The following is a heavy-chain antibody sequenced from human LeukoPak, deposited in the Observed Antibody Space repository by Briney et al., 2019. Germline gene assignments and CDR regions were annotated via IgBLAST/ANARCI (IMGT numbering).Heavy chain of an antibody. CDR1: GGTFSSYA. CDR3: ASAGYYYGSGSYYNGPFDY. D-gene: IGHD3-10*01. V-gene: IGHV1-69*05. J-gene: IGHJ4*02. CDR2: IIPIFGTA. Sequence: GSSVKVSCKASGGTFSSYAISWVRQAPGQGLEWMGRIIPIFGTANYAQKFQGRVTITTDESTSTAYMELSSLRSEDTAVYYCASAGYYYGSGSYYNGPFDYWGQGTLVTVYS.